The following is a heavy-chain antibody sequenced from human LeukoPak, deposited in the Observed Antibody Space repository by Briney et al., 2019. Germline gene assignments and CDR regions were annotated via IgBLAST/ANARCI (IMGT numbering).Heavy chain of an antibody. CDR2: IYYSGST. Sequence: PSQTLCVDCTVSGVSISSGAYYWSWIRQHPGKGLEWIGYIYYSGSTYYNPSLKSRVTISVDTSKNQFSLKLSSVTAADTAVYYCARRINPHAFDIWGEWTMITVSS. J-gene: IGHJ3*02. CDR3: ARRINPHAFDI. V-gene: IGHV4-31*03. D-gene: IGHD2/OR15-2a*01. CDR1: GVSISSGAYY.